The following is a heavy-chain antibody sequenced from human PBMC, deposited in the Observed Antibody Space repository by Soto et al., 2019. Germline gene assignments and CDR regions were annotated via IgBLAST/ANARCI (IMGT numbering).Heavy chain of an antibody. Sequence: GGSLRLSCAASGFSFSCYTMNWVRQAPGKGLEWVSSISSSYSYIYYADSVEGRFTISRDNAKNSVYLQMNSLRAEDTAVYYCARAAGTDYYYYYMDVWGKGTTVTVSS. J-gene: IGHJ6*03. D-gene: IGHD1-1*01. CDR1: GFSFSCYT. CDR2: ISSSYSYI. V-gene: IGHV3-21*01. CDR3: ARAAGTDYYYYYMDV.